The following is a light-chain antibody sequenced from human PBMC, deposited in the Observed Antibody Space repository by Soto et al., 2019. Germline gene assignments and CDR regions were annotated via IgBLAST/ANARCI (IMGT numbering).Light chain of an antibody. J-gene: IGKJ4*01. CDR3: QQRNNWPPT. Sequence: ETVLTQSPARLSLSPGERATLSCRAGQSVSDYLAWYQQKPGQPPRLLFFDASNRVTGVPARFSASGSGTDFTLTISNLQPEDFAVYYCQQRNNWPPTFGGGTKVDIK. CDR1: QSVSDY. CDR2: DAS. V-gene: IGKV3-11*01.